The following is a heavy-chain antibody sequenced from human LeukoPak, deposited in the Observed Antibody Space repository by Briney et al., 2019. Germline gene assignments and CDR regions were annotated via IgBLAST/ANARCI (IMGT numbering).Heavy chain of an antibody. CDR2: IIPIFGTA. CDR3: ARDSAYDSSGYYYAYYFDY. Sequence: SVKVSCKASGGTFSSYAISWVRQAPGQGLEWMGGIIPIFGTANYAQKFQGRVTITADESTSTAYMELSSLRSEDTAVYYCARDSAYDSSGYYYAYYFDYWGQGTLVTVSS. V-gene: IGHV1-69*13. J-gene: IGHJ4*02. CDR1: GGTFSSYA. D-gene: IGHD3-22*01.